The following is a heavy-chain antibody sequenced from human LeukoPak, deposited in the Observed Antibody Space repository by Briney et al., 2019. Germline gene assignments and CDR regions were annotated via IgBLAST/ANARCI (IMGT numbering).Heavy chain of an antibody. CDR3: AREGDIVVVPAATTFDY. CDR1: GGSISSYY. J-gene: IGHJ4*02. Sequence: PSETLSLTCTVSGGSISSYYWSWIRRPAGKGLEWIGRIYTSGSTNYNPSLKSRVTMSVDTSKNQFSLKLSSVTAADTAAYYCAREGDIVVVPAATTFDYWGQGTLVTVSS. D-gene: IGHD2-2*01. V-gene: IGHV4-4*07. CDR2: IYTSGST.